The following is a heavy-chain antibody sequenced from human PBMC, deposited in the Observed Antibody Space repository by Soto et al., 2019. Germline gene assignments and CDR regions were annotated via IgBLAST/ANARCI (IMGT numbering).Heavy chain of an antibody. Sequence: EASVKVSCKASGYTFTGYYIHWVRQAPGQGLEWMGWINPNTGGTNYAQKFQGRVTMTRDTSISTAYMELSRLRSDDTALYYCARDTRISAAGTLDYWGPGTLVTVS. V-gene: IGHV1-2*02. J-gene: IGHJ4*02. CDR1: GYTFTGYY. CDR3: ARDTRISAAGTLDY. CDR2: INPNTGGT. D-gene: IGHD6-13*01.